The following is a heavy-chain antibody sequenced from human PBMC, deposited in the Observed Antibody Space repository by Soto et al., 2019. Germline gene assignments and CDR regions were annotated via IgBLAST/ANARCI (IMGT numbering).Heavy chain of an antibody. J-gene: IGHJ2*01. D-gene: IGHD5-12*01. CDR2: INSNSYM. CDR3: ASEGYYWYFDL. Sequence: GGSLRLSCVASGLHVSSNYMGWVRQAPGKGLEWVSFINSNSYMYYADSVRGRFTISRDNAKNSLYLQMSSLRAEDTAVYYCASEGYYWYFDLWGRGTLVTVSS. V-gene: IGHV3-21*01. CDR1: GLHVSSNY.